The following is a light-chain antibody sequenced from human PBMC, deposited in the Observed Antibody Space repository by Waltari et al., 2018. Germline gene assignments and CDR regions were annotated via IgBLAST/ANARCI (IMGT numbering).Light chain of an antibody. CDR3: LLQYSGPWV. CDR2: DTS. Sequence: QAVVTQEPSLTVSPGGTVTLTCGSSTGAVTRVHSPYWCQQKPGQAPRTLIYDTSNKHSWTPARFSGSLLGGKAALTLSGAQPEDEAEYYCLLQYSGPWVFGGGTKLTVL. CDR1: TGAVTRVHS. V-gene: IGLV7-46*01. J-gene: IGLJ3*02.